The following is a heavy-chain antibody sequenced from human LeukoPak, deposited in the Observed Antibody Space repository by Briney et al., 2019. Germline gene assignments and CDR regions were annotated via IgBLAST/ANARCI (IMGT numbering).Heavy chain of an antibody. D-gene: IGHD6-13*01. CDR1: GFTFTDYA. J-gene: IGHJ6*03. CDR3: ARGRGTSGSNRDFYYYYYMDV. CDR2: HNAGNGHT. V-gene: IGHV1-3*02. Sequence: ASVKVSCKGSGFTFTDYAIHWVRQAPGQRPEWMGWHNAGNGHTRYSQEFQGRVTITRDASASTAYMELNSLGSEDMAMYYCARGRGTSGSNRDFYYYYYMDVWGKGTTVTISS.